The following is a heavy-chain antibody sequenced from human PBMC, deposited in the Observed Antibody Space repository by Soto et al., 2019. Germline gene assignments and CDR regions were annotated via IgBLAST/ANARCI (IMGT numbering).Heavy chain of an antibody. D-gene: IGHD3-22*01. J-gene: IGHJ4*02. CDR2: IIPIFGTA. V-gene: IGHV1-69*06. CDR3: ARDISRYYYDSSGYYS. Sequence: SVKISCTASGGTFSSYAISWVRQEPGQGLEWMGGIIPIFGTANYAQKFQGRVTITADKSTSTAYMELSSLRSEDTAVYYCARDISRYYYDSSGYYSWGQGTLVTVSS. CDR1: GGTFSSYA.